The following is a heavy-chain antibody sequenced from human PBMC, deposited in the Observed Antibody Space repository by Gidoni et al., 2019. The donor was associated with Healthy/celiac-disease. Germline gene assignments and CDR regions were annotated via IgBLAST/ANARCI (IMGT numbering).Heavy chain of an antibody. J-gene: IGHJ6*02. Sequence: EVQLVESGGGLVKPGGSLRLSCAASGFTFSSYSMNWVRQAPGKGLEWVSSISSSSSYIYYADSVKGRFTISRDNAKNSLYLQMNSLRAEDTAVYYCAREGLLWATDYYGMDVWGQGTTVTVSS. V-gene: IGHV3-21*01. CDR1: GFTFSSYS. D-gene: IGHD3-10*01. CDR3: AREGLLWATDYYGMDV. CDR2: ISSSSSYI.